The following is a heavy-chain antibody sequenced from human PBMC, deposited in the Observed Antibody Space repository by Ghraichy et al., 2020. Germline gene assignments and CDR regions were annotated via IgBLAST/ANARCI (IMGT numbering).Heavy chain of an antibody. CDR2: IYYSGST. CDR1: GGSVSSGSYY. V-gene: IGHV4-61*01. J-gene: IGHJ3*02. CDR3: ARVGYCGGDCYSAFDI. Sequence: SETLSLTCTVSGGSVSSGSYYWSWIRQPPGKGLEWIGYIYYSGSTNYNPSLKSRVTISVDTSKNQFSLKLSSVTAADTAVYYCARVGYCGGDCYSAFDIWGQGTMVTVSS. D-gene: IGHD2-21*02.